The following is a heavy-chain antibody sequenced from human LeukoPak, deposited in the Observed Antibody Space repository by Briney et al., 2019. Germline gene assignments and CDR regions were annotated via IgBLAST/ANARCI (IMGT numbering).Heavy chain of an antibody. CDR1: GFTFSSYS. J-gene: IGHJ4*02. CDR2: ISGSGGST. Sequence: GGSLRLSCAASGFTFSSYSMNWVRQAPGKGLEWVSGISGSGGSTYYADSVKGRFTISRDNSKNTVYVQMNSLRAEDTAVYYCAKGGRGGIDYWGQGTLVTVSS. V-gene: IGHV3-23*01. D-gene: IGHD3-16*01. CDR3: AKGGRGGIDY.